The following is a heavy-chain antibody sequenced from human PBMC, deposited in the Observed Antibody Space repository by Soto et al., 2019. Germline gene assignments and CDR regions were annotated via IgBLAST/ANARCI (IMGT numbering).Heavy chain of an antibody. CDR2: ISYDGTEE. V-gene: IGHV3-30*18. Sequence: GGSLRLSCAASGFTFSSFGMHWVRQAPGKGLEWVAVISYDGTEEKYADSVKGRATVSRDNSKNTVYLQMNRLRGDDSAIYYCAKGRFDVVTISPFDHWGQGTLVTDS. CDR1: GFTFSSFG. J-gene: IGHJ4*01. CDR3: AKGRFDVVTISPFDH. D-gene: IGHD3-3*02.